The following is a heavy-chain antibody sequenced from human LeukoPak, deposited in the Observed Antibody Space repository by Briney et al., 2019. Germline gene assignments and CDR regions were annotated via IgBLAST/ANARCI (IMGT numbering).Heavy chain of an antibody. J-gene: IGHJ4*02. V-gene: IGHV4-38-2*02. Sequence: SETLSLTCTVSGYSISTGYYWGWIRQPPGKGLEWIGDFYHSGNTYYNPSLKSRVTISVDTSENQFSLKLSSVTAADTAVYYCARGPTVLWFGELSSYFDYWGQGTLVTDSS. D-gene: IGHD3-10*01. CDR2: FYHSGNT. CDR3: ARGPTVLWFGELSSYFDY. CDR1: GYSISTGYY.